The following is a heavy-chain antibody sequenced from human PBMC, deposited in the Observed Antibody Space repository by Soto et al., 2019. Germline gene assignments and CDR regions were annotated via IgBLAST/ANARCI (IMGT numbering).Heavy chain of an antibody. J-gene: IGHJ5*02. D-gene: IGHD3-22*01. CDR2: IYYSGST. V-gene: IGHV4-31*03. Sequence: QVQLQESGPGLVKPSQTLSLTCTVSGGSISSGGYYWSWIRQHPGKGLEWIGYIYYSGSTYYNPSRKSRVTISLDTSKNQFSLNVSSVTAADTAVYYCARTYYYDSSGYYYNWFDPWGQGTLVTVSS. CDR1: GGSISSGGYY. CDR3: ARTYYYDSSGYYYNWFDP.